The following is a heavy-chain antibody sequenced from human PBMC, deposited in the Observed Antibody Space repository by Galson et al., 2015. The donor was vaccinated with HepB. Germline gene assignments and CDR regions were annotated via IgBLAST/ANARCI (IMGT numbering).Heavy chain of an antibody. CDR3: AKEYYDFWSGYHTSSDY. CDR1: GYTFTSYG. V-gene: IGHV1-18*01. J-gene: IGHJ4*02. D-gene: IGHD3-3*01. CDR2: ISAYNGNT. Sequence: SVKVSCKASGYTFTSYGISWVRQAPGQGLEWMGWISAYNGNTNYAQKLQGRVTMTTDTSTSTAYMELRSLRAEDTAVYYCAKEYYDFWSGYHTSSDYWGQGTLVTVSS.